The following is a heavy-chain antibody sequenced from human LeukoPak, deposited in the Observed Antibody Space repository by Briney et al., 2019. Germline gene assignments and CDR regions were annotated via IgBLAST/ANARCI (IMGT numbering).Heavy chain of an antibody. J-gene: IGHJ4*02. D-gene: IGHD5-24*01. CDR2: INTDGSST. Sequence: GRSLRLSCAASGFTFSSYWTHWVRQAPGKGLVWVSRINTDGSSTNYADSVKGRFSISRDNAKNTLYLQMNSLRAEDTAVYYCASTRRDGYNYWAYWGQGTLVTVSS. V-gene: IGHV3-74*01. CDR3: ASTRRDGYNYWAY. CDR1: GFTFSSYW.